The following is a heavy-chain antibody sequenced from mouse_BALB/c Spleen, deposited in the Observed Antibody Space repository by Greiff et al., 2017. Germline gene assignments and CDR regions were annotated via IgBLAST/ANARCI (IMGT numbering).Heavy chain of an antibody. CDR1: GYTFTDYA. CDR3: AREGYGSSSFYAMDY. J-gene: IGHJ4*01. V-gene: IGHV1S137*01. D-gene: IGHD1-1*01. Sequence: VKLQESGAELVRPGVSVKISCKGSGYTFTDYAMHWVKQSHAKSLEWIGVISTYYGDASYNQKFKGKATMTVDKSSSTAYMELARLTSEDSAIYYCAREGYGSSSFYAMDYWGQGTSVTVSS. CDR2: ISTYYGDA.